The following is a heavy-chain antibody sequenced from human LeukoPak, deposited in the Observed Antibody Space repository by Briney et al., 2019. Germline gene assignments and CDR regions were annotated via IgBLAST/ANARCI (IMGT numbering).Heavy chain of an antibody. V-gene: IGHV1-2*02. J-gene: IGHJ6*03. CDR1: GYTFTGYY. CDR3: ARTETEVVAARTTARNYDYYYYYMGV. CDR2: INPNSGGT. Sequence: GASVKVSCKASGYTFTGYYMHWVRQAPGQGLEWMGWINPNSGGTNYAQKFQGRVTMTRDTSISTAYMELSRLRSDDTAVYYCARTETEVVAARTTARNYDYYYYYMGVWGKGTTVTVSS. D-gene: IGHD2-15*01.